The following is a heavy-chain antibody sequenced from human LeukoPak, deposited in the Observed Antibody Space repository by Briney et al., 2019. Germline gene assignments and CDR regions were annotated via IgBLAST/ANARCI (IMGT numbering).Heavy chain of an antibody. J-gene: IGHJ4*02. CDR2: IYYGGST. CDR1: GGSISSSIYY. D-gene: IGHD6-13*01. Sequence: SETLSLTCTVSGGSISSSIYYWGWIRQPPGKGLEWIATIYYGGSTYSNPSLKSRVTISVDTSKKQFSLKLSFVTAADTAVYYCARGISQQSGLFDYWGQGTLVTVSS. V-gene: IGHV4-39*07. CDR3: ARGISQQSGLFDY.